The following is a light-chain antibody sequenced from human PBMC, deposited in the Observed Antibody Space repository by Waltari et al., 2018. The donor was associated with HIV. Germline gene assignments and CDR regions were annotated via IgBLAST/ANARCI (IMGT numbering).Light chain of an antibody. Sequence: QSVLTQPPSASGTPGQRVTISCSGSRSNIGSNTVSWYQQLPGTAPKLFINCNNQRPSGFPDRFSGSKSGTSASLAISGLQSEDEADYYCAAWDDSLNGWVFGGVTKLTVV. J-gene: IGLJ3*02. V-gene: IGLV1-44*01. CDR2: CNN. CDR3: AAWDDSLNGWV. CDR1: RSNIGSNT.